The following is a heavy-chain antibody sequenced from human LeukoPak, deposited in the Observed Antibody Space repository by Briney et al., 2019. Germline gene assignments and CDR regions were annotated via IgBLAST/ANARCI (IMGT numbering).Heavy chain of an antibody. D-gene: IGHD3-10*01. CDR2: IYQSGST. CDR1: GYSISSGYY. CDR3: ERQGSGVTKTDY. Sequence: SETLSLTCAVSGYSISSGYYWGWIRQAPGGGLEWIGNIYQSGSTYYNPSLKSRVTISVDTSKNQFSLRLSTVTAADTAVYYCERQGSGVTKTDYWGQGILVTVSS. V-gene: IGHV4-38-2*01. J-gene: IGHJ4*02.